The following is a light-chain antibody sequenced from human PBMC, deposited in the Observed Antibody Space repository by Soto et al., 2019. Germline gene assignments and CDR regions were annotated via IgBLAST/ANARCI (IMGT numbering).Light chain of an antibody. CDR1: QDINRW. Sequence: DIAMTQSPSSVSASVGDRVTITCRASQDINRWLAWYQQKPGKAPNLLIYAASTLQGGVPPRFSGSGTGTDFTLTINRLQPEDFATYYCQQAKSFPLTLGGGTKVEIK. CDR3: QQAKSFPLT. J-gene: IGKJ4*01. V-gene: IGKV1-12*01. CDR2: AAS.